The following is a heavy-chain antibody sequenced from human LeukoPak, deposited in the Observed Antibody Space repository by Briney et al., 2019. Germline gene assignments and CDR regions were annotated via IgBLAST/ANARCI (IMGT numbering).Heavy chain of an antibody. CDR3: ARVRVDPVTAEDYNFDY. J-gene: IGHJ4*02. V-gene: IGHV4-4*07. CDR2: IYTSGST. CDR1: GGSISSYY. Sequence: SETLSLTCTDSGGSISSYYWSWIRQPAGKGLEWIGRIYTSGSTNYNPSLKSRVTMSVDTSKNQFSLKLSSVTAADTAVYYCARVRVDPVTAEDYNFDYWGQGTLVTVSS. D-gene: IGHD2-21*02.